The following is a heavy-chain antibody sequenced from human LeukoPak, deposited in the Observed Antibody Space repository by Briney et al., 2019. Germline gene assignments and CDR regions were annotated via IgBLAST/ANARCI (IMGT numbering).Heavy chain of an antibody. CDR2: IYYSGST. CDR1: GGSISSYY. Sequence: SETLSLTCTVSGGSISSYYWSWIRQPPGKGLEWIGYIYYSGSTNYKPSLKSRVTISVDTSKNQFSLKVSSVTAADTAVYYCARGSSLPTNFDYWGQGTLVTVSS. J-gene: IGHJ4*02. V-gene: IGHV4-59*01. CDR3: ARGSSLPTNFDY.